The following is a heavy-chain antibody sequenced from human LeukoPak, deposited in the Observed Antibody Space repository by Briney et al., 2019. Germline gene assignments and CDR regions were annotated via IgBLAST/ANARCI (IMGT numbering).Heavy chain of an antibody. V-gene: IGHV4-59*01. CDR2: IYYSGST. D-gene: IGHD3-10*01. J-gene: IGHJ4*02. Sequence: SETLPLTCTVSGGSISSYYWSWIRQPPGKGLEWIGYIYYSGSTNYNPSLKSRVTISVDTSKNQFSPKLSSVTAADTAVYYCARVRVYYGSGSLDYWGQGTLVTVSS. CDR3: ARVRVYYGSGSLDY. CDR1: GGSISSYY.